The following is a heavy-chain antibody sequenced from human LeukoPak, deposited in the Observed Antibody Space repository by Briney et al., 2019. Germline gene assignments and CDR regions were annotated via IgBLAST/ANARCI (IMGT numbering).Heavy chain of an antibody. CDR2: IYYSGST. V-gene: IGHV4-59*11. Sequence: SETLSLTCTVSGGSISSHYWSWIRQPPGKGLEWIGYIYYSGSTNYKPSLKSRVTISVDTSKNQFSLKLSSVSAADTAVYYCARWRSIAAAGVGGFDPWGQGTLVTVSS. J-gene: IGHJ5*02. D-gene: IGHD6-13*01. CDR3: ARWRSIAAAGVGGFDP. CDR1: GGSISSHY.